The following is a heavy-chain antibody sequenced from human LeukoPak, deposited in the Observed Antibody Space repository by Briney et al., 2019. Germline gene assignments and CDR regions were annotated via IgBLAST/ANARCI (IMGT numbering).Heavy chain of an antibody. CDR2: ISSSSSYI. Sequence: GGSLRLSCAASGFTFSSYSMNWVRQAPGKRLEWVSSISSSSSYIYYADSVKGRFTISRDNAKNSLYLQMNSLRAEDTAVYYCAREAKRVTTVDYWGQGTLVTVSS. J-gene: IGHJ4*02. V-gene: IGHV3-21*01. CDR3: AREAKRVTTVDY. CDR1: GFTFSSYS. D-gene: IGHD4-17*01.